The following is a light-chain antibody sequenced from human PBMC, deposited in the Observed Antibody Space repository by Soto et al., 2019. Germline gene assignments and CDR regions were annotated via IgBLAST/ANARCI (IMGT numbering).Light chain of an antibody. CDR3: QQSYSTPLT. CDR2: GAS. J-gene: IGKJ4*01. Sequence: DIQMTQSPSSLSASVGDRVTITCRASQTISSYLNWYQQKPGKAPKLLIYGASSFQSGVPSRFSGSGSETDFTLIISSLQPEDFATYYCQQSYSTPLTLGGGTKVDIK. CDR1: QTISSY. V-gene: IGKV1-39*01.